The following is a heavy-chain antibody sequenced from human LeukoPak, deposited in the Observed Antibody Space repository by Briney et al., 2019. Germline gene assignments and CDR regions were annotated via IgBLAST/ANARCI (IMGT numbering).Heavy chain of an antibody. D-gene: IGHD5-18*01. CDR2: IRYNGRTT. Sequence: PGGSLRLSCVASGFTFSSPGMHWVRQAPGKGLEWVAFIRYNGRTTYYADSVKGRFTISRDNSKNTLYLQMNSLRAEDTAVYYCAKDRRSVFGYSYGSVWFDPWGQGTLVTVSS. CDR3: AKDRRSVFGYSYGSVWFDP. CDR1: GFTFSSPG. V-gene: IGHV3-30*02. J-gene: IGHJ5*02.